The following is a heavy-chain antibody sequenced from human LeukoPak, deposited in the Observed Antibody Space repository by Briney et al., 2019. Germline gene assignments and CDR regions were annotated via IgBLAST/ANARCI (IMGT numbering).Heavy chain of an antibody. D-gene: IGHD3-3*01. J-gene: IGHJ4*02. CDR3: AREEKNYDFWSGYYHY. Sequence: ASVKVSCQVSGYTLTELSMHWVRQAPGKGLEWMGGFDPEDGETIYAQKFQGRVTMTEDTSTDTAYMELRSLRSDDTAVYYCAREEKNYDFWSGYYHYWGQGTLVTVSS. CDR1: GYTLTELS. V-gene: IGHV1-24*01. CDR2: FDPEDGET.